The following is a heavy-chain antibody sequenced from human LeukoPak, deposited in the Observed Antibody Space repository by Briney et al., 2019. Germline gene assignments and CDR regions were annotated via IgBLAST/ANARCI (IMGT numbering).Heavy chain of an antibody. CDR1: GFTFSSYA. CDR2: ISGSGGST. Sequence: GGSLRLSCAASGFTFSSYAMSWVRQAPGKGLEWVSAISGSGGSTYYADSVKGRFTISRDNSKNTLYLQMNSLRAEDTAVYYCAKDIRYSGSRPEAFDYWGQGTLATVSS. CDR3: AKDIRYSGSRPEAFDY. J-gene: IGHJ4*02. V-gene: IGHV3-23*01. D-gene: IGHD1-26*01.